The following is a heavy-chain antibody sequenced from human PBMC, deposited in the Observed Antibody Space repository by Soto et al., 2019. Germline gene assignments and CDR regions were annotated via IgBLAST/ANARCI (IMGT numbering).Heavy chain of an antibody. CDR1: GGSFSGYS. CDR2: IYYNGSS. CDR3: ARIYCTGGSCFEAY. Sequence: SETLSLTCTVSGGSFSGYSWSWIRQPPGKGLEWIGYIYYNGSSNCNPSLKSRVTISLDTSKNQFSLKLNSVTAADTAVYYCARIYCTGGSCFEAYWGQGPLVTVSS. D-gene: IGHD2-15*01. J-gene: IGHJ4*02. V-gene: IGHV4-59*01.